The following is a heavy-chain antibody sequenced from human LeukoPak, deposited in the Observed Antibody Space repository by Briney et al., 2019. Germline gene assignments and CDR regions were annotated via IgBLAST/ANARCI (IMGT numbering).Heavy chain of an antibody. Sequence: SETLSLTCTVSGGSISSYYWSWIRQPAGQGLEWIGRIYTSGSTNYNPSLKSRVTMSIDRSKNQFSLKLPSVTAADTAVYYCARTPSLLYSSGWYWVDYWGQGTLVTVSS. CDR1: GGSISSYY. V-gene: IGHV4-4*07. J-gene: IGHJ4*02. CDR2: IYTSGST. CDR3: ARTPSLLYSSGWYWVDY. D-gene: IGHD6-19*01.